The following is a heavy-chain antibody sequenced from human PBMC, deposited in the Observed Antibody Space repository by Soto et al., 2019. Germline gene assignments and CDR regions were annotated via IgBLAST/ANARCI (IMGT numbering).Heavy chain of an antibody. CDR3: ARDLPPVGY. CDR2: ISDYNGNT. CDR1: GYTFSSYH. V-gene: IGHV1-18*01. Sequence: QIQLVQSGAEVKKPGASVKVSCKASGYTFSSYHITWVRQAPGQGLEWMGWISDYNGNTNYAQNLQGRVTMTTDPSTSTAYMELRSLRSDDTAVYYCARDLPPVGYWGQGTLVTVSS. J-gene: IGHJ4*02.